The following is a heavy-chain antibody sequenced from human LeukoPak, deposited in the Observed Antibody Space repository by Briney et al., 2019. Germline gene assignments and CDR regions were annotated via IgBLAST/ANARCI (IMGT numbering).Heavy chain of an antibody. J-gene: IGHJ4*02. D-gene: IGHD6-13*01. Sequence: SETLSLTCTVSGDSLISSNYCWGWVRQPPGKGLEWIGSMFYSGTTYTNPSLKSRDTISVDTSKNQFSLNLSSVTAADTAVDPWARHSRGYSSSWSYFDHWGQGTLVTVSS. CDR1: GDSLISSNYC. CDR3: ARHSRGYSSSWSYFDH. V-gene: IGHV4-39*01. CDR2: MFYSGTT.